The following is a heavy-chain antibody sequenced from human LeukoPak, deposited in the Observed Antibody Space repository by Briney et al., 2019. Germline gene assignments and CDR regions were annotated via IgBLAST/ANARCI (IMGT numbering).Heavy chain of an antibody. D-gene: IGHD4-17*01. CDR3: ARRDDYGDYFDY. V-gene: IGHV4-59*08. Sequence: PSETLSLTCTVSCGSVSSYYWSWIRQPPGKGLEWIGYIYYSGSTNYNPSLKSRVTISVDTSKNQFSLKLSSVTAADTAVYYCARRDDYGDYFDYWGQGTLVTVSS. CDR1: CGSVSSYY. CDR2: IYYSGST. J-gene: IGHJ4*02.